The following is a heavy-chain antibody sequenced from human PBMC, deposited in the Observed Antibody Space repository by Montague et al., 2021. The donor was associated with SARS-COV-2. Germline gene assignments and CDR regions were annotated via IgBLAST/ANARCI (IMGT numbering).Heavy chain of an antibody. CDR2: IKQDGSEK. J-gene: IGHJ6*02. V-gene: IGHV3-7*01. Sequence: SLRLSCAASGFTFSRYWMSWVRQAPGKGLEWVANIKQDGSEKYYXXSLKVRFTISRDNAKNSLYLQMNSLRAEDTAVYYCARDRAPYYYDSSGYLGPIYYGMDAWGQGTTVTVSS. CDR3: ARDRAPYYYDSSGYLGPIYYGMDA. D-gene: IGHD3-22*01. CDR1: GFTFSRYW.